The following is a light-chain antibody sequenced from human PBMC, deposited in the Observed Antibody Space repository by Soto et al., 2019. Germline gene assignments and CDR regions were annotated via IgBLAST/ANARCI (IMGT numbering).Light chain of an antibody. V-gene: IGLV2-14*01. J-gene: IGLJ1*01. CDR2: EVS. Sequence: QSVLTQPASVSGSPGQSITISCTGTSSDVGGYNYVSWYQQHPGKAPKLMIYEVSNRPSGASNRFSGSKSGNTASLTISGLQAVDEADYYCTSYTSISLYVFGT. CDR1: SSDVGGYNY. CDR3: TSYTSISLYV.